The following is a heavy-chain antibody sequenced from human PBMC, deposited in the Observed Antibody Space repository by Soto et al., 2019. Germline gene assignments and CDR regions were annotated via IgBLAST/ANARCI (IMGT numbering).Heavy chain of an antibody. V-gene: IGHV3-30-3*01. J-gene: IGHJ6*02. CDR2: ISYDGSNK. CDR1: GCTFRSYA. Sequence: GSLLVSCAASGCTFRSYAMHGVRQAPGKGLEWVAVISYDGSNKYYADSVKGRFTISRDNSKNTLYLQMNSLRAEDTAVYYCARDRRVSRGAILEWSLSYYGMDVWGQGTTVTVSS. D-gene: IGHD3-3*01. CDR3: ARDRRVSRGAILEWSLSYYGMDV.